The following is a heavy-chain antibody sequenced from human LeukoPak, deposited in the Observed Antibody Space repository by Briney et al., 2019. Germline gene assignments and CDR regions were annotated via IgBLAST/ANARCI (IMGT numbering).Heavy chain of an antibody. V-gene: IGHV3-49*04. Sequence: PGGSLRLSCAASGFSFSNAWMNWVRQAPGKGLEWVGFIRTKSYGGTTEDAASVKGRFTISRDDSKSIAYLQMNSLKIEDTAVYYCTRVTTDDDGDYEEGATRYFDLWGRGTLVTVSS. J-gene: IGHJ2*01. CDR1: GFSFSNAW. D-gene: IGHD4-17*01. CDR3: TRVTTDDDGDYEEGATRYFDL. CDR2: IRTKSYGGTT.